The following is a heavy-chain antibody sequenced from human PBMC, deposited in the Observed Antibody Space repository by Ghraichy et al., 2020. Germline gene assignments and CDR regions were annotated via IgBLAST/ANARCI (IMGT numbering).Heavy chain of an antibody. CDR1: GFTFSSYS. D-gene: IGHD6-6*01. V-gene: IGHV3-48*02. CDR3: ARDRGGHSSSPFDY. CDR2: ISSSSSTI. J-gene: IGHJ4*02. Sequence: GGSLRLSCAASGFTFSSYSMNWVRQAPGKGLEWVSYISSSSSTIYYADSVKGRFPISRTNAKNSLYLQRNSLRDEDTAVYYCARDRGGHSSSPFDYWGQGTLVTVSS.